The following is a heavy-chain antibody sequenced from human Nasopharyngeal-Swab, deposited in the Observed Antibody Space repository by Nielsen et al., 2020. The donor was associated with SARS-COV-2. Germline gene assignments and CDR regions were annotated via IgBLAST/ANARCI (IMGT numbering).Heavy chain of an antibody. CDR1: GFTFSFYT. Sequence: GESLKISCAASGFTFSFYTMHWVRQAPGKGLEWVASISRNSNYLFYAESVTGRFTISRDNAKNSLFLQMNSLRAEGTAVYYCASDSRYWGQGTLVTVSS. CDR2: ISRNSNYL. D-gene: IGHD2-2*01. CDR3: ASDSRY. J-gene: IGHJ4*02. V-gene: IGHV3-21*01.